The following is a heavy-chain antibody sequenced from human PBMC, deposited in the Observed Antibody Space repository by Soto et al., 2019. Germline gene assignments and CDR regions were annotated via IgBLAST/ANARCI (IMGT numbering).Heavy chain of an antibody. V-gene: IGHV4-39*01. CDR3: ARQARTVIKRAFDY. CDR1: GGSISSSSYY. Sequence: SETLSLTCTVSGGSISSSSYYWGWIRQPPGKGLEWIGSISYSGNTYYNPSLKSRVTISVDTSKNQFSLKLSSVTAADTAVYYCARQARTVIKRAFDYWGQGTLVTVSS. J-gene: IGHJ4*02. CDR2: ISYSGNT. D-gene: IGHD4-17*01.